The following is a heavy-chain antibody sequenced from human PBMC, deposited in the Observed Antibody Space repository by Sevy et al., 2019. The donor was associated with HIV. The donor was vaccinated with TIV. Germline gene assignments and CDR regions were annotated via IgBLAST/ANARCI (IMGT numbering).Heavy chain of an antibody. D-gene: IGHD3-3*01. Sequence: GGSLRLSCAASGFTFSSYWMSWVRQAPGKGLEWVADIKKDGSVKLYAEAVKGRFTISGDNAENSVDLQMKSLRAEDTAVYFCARWRGAQSEFDYWGQGTRVTVSS. CDR2: IKKDGSVK. CDR3: ARWRGAQSEFDY. CDR1: GFTFSSYW. V-gene: IGHV3-7*01. J-gene: IGHJ4*02.